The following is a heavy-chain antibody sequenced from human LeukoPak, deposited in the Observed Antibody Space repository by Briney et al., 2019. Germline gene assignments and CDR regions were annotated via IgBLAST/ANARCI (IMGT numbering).Heavy chain of an antibody. CDR3: ARGVVVVPAAISAFDY. Sequence: SETLSLTCTVSGYSISSGYYWGWIRHPPGKGLEWIGSIYHSGSTYYNPSLKSRVTISVDTSKNQFSLKLSSVTAADTAVYYCARGVVVVPAAISAFDYWGQGTLVTVSS. CDR1: GYSISSGYY. V-gene: IGHV4-38-2*02. D-gene: IGHD2-2*01. CDR2: IYHSGST. J-gene: IGHJ4*02.